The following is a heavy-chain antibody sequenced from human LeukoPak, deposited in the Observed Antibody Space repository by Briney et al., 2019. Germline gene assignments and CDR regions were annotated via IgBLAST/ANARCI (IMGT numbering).Heavy chain of an antibody. D-gene: IGHD3-22*01. CDR3: AKRIDTRGSTHYHDY. J-gene: IGHJ4*02. CDR1: GFTVSSNY. V-gene: IGHV3-23*01. Sequence: PSGGSLRLSCAASGFTVSSNYMSWVRQAPGKGLEWVSSISFGGGYTFYADSVKGHFTISRDNSRSTLYLQMNNLRAEDTALYYCAKRIDTRGSTHYHDYWGQGTLVTVSS. CDR2: ISFGGGYT.